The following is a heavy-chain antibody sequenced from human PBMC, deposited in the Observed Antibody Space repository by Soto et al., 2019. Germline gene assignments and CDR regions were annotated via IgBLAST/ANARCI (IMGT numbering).Heavy chain of an antibody. J-gene: IGHJ4*02. D-gene: IGHD6-6*01. CDR1: GGSISSGGYS. CDR2: IYHSGST. CDR3: ARAARRQGVDY. Sequence: QLQLQESGSGLVKPSQTLSLTCAVSGGSISSGGYSWSWIRQPPGKGLEWIRYIYHSGSTYYNPSLKSRVTISVDRSKNQFSLKLSSVTAADTAVYYCARAARRQGVDYWGQGTLVTVSS. V-gene: IGHV4-30-2*01.